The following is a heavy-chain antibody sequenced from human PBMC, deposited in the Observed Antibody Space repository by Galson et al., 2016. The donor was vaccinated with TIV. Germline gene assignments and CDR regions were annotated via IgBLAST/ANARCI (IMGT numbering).Heavy chain of an antibody. Sequence: SVKVSCKVSGDTFNTYAVSWVRQAPGQGLEWMGTIIRLIRASTSAQRFQGRVSIPADESTTTVFMELSSLRIDDMAVYECARELGATYFEYSWGSYGYTDFDPWGQGTLVTVSS. CDR2: IIRLIRAS. CDR1: GDTFNTYA. V-gene: IGHV1-69*11. J-gene: IGHJ5*02. CDR3: ARELGATYFEYSWGSYGYTDFDP. D-gene: IGHD3-16*01.